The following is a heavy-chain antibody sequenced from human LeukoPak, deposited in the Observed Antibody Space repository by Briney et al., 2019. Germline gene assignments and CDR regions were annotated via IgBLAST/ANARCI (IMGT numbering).Heavy chain of an antibody. Sequence: ASVKVSCKPSVYTFISYDINGVRQATRQGLEWMGWMNSNSGNTGYAQKFQGRVTMTRNTSISTAYMELSSLRSEDTAVYYCARRGTGGQFDYWGQGTLVTVSS. J-gene: IGHJ4*02. CDR1: VYTFISYD. CDR3: ARRGTGGQFDY. V-gene: IGHV1-8*02. D-gene: IGHD3-10*01. CDR2: MNSNSGNT.